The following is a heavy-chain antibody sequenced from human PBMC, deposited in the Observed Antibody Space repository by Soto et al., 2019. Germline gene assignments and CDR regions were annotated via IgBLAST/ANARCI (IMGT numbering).Heavy chain of an antibody. CDR2: IWYDGSNK. V-gene: IGHV3-33*01. CDR1: GFTFSSYG. D-gene: IGHD5-18*01. J-gene: IGHJ6*03. CDR3: ARDGGEDTAILTYYYMDV. Sequence: VQLVESGGGVVQPGRSLRLSCAASGFTFSSYGMHWVRQAPGKGLEWVAVIWYDGSNKYYADSVKGRFTISRDNSKNTLYLQMNSLRAEDTAVYYCARDGGEDTAILTYYYMDVWGKGTTVTVSS.